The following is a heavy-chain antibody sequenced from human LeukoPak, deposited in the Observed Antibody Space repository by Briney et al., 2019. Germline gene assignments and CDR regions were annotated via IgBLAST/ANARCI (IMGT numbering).Heavy chain of an antibody. D-gene: IGHD3-22*01. J-gene: IGHJ4*02. V-gene: IGHV1-2*02. CDR3: ARGNYYDSSGTDY. Sequence: ASVKVSCKASGYTFTGYYMHWVRQAPGQGLEWMGWINPNSGGTNYAQKFQGRVTMTRDTSTSTAYMELSRLRSDDTAVYYCARGNYYDSSGTDYWGQGTLVTVSS. CDR1: GYTFTGYY. CDR2: INPNSGGT.